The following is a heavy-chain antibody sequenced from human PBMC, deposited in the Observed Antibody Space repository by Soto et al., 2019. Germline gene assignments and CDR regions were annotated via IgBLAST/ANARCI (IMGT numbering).Heavy chain of an antibody. CDR1: GGTFSSYA. CDR2: IIPIFGTA. J-gene: IGHJ4*02. V-gene: IGHV1-69*01. Sequence: QVQLVQSGAEVKKPGSSVKVSCKASGGTFSSYAISWVRQAPGQGLEWMGGIIPIFGTANYAQKFQGRVTSTADESTSTAYMELSSLRSEDTAVYYCASSGPDIAAAGTSDYWGQGTLVTVSS. D-gene: IGHD6-13*01. CDR3: ASSGPDIAAAGTSDY.